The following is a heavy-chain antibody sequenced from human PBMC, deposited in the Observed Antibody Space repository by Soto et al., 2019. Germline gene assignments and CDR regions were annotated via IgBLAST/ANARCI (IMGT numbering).Heavy chain of an antibody. CDR2: IVTLAGTA. CDR1: GGTFSSHS. V-gene: IGHV1-69*13. CDR3: AREVGYGDFSAALLD. D-gene: IGHD4-17*01. Sequence: GASVKVSCKASGGTFSSHSINWVRQAPGQGLEWMGGIVTLAGTANYAQNFQGRVTITADQSTSTVYMDLSSLRSDDTAVYYCAREVGYGDFSAALLDWGQGTLVTVSS. J-gene: IGHJ4*02.